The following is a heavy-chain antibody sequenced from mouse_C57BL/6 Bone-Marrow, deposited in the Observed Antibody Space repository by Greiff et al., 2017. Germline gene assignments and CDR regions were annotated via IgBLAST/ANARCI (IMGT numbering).Heavy chain of an antibody. J-gene: IGHJ2*01. Sequence: QLQQPGTNLVKPGASVKLSCKPSGYTFTSYWMHWVKQRPGQGLEWIGMIHLNSGSTNYNEKFKSKATLTVDKSSSTAYMQLSSLTSEDSAVYYCARGYYGSYFDYWGQGTTLTVSS. D-gene: IGHD1-1*01. CDR1: GYTFTSYW. CDR3: ARGYYGSYFDY. V-gene: IGHV1-64*01. CDR2: IHLNSGST.